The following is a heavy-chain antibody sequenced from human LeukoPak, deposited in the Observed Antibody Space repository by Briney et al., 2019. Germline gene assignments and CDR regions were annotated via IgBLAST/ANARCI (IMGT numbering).Heavy chain of an antibody. CDR2: ISAYNGNT. J-gene: IGHJ6*03. CDR3: ARDAGGRAYYYYYYMDV. V-gene: IGHV1-18*01. CDR1: GYTFTSYG. Sequence: ASVKVSCKASGYTFTSYGISWVRQAPGQGLEWTGWISAYNGNTNYAQKLQGRVTMTTDTSTSTAYMELRSLRSDDTAVYYCARDAGGRAYYYYYYMDVWGKGTTVTVSS. D-gene: IGHD3-10*01.